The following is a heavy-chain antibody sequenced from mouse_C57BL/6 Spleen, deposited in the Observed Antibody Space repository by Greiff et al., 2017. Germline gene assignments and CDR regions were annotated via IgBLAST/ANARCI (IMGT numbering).Heavy chain of an antibody. Sequence: VQLQQPGAELVKPGASVKLSCKASGYTFTSYWMHWVKQRPGQGLEWIGMIHPNSGSTNYNEKFKSKATLTVDKSSSTASMQLSSLTSEDSAVYYCARSPPYYYGSSICDFDVWGTGTTVTVSS. V-gene: IGHV1-64*01. CDR1: GYTFTSYW. J-gene: IGHJ1*03. D-gene: IGHD1-1*01. CDR2: IHPNSGST. CDR3: ARSPPYYYGSSICDFDV.